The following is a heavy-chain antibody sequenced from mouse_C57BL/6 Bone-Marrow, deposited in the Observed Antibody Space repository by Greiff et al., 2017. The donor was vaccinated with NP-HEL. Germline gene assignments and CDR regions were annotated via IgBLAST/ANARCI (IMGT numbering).Heavy chain of an antibody. CDR3: SRSDYDWAY. D-gene: IGHD2-4*01. Sequence: VKLMESGPGLVAPSQSLSITCTVSGFSLTSYAISWVRQPPGKGLEWLGVIWTGGGTNYNSALKTRLSISKDNSKSQVFLKMISLQTDDTSRYYCSRSDYDWAYWGQGTLVTVSA. V-gene: IGHV2-9-1*01. CDR2: IWTGGGT. CDR1: GFSLTSYA. J-gene: IGHJ3*01.